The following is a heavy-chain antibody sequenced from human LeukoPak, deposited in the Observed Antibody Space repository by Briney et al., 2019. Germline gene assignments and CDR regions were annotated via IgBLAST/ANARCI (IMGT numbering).Heavy chain of an antibody. CDR3: AHRDIYRSSFPFDY. V-gene: IGHV2-5*01. J-gene: IGHJ4*02. Sequence: TLSLTCSVSGGSISSSNYYWGWIRQPPGKALEWLALIYWNDDKRYSPSLKSRLTITKDTSKNQVVLTMTNMDPVDTATYYCAHRDIYRSSFPFDYWGQGTLVTVSS. CDR2: IYWNDDK. CDR1: GGSISSSNYY. D-gene: IGHD6-6*01.